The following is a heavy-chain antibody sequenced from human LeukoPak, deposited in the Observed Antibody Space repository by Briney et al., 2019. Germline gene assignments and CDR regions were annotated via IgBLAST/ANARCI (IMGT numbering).Heavy chain of an antibody. Sequence: GESLKISCKGSGYIFTNYWIARVRQMPGKGLEWMGIIYPGDSDTRYSPSLQGQVTISADKSISTAYLHWSSLKASDTAMYYCARHVRTARYFDNWGQGTLVTVSS. CDR2: IYPGDSDT. CDR3: ARHVRTARYFDN. V-gene: IGHV5-51*01. J-gene: IGHJ4*02. CDR1: GYIFTNYW. D-gene: IGHD1-14*01.